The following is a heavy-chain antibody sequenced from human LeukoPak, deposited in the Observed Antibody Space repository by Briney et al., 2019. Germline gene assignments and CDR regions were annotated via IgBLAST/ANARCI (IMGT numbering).Heavy chain of an antibody. J-gene: IGHJ6*02. CDR3: ARLPYYDYAFYGMDV. CDR2: IKQDGSEK. Sequence: GGSLRLSCAASGFTFSSYWMSWVRRAPGKGLEWVANIKQDGSEKYYVDSVKGRFTISRDNAKNSLYLQMNSLRAEDTAVYYCARLPYYDYAFYGMDVWGQGTTVTVSS. CDR1: GFTFSSYW. D-gene: IGHD3-16*01. V-gene: IGHV3-7*01.